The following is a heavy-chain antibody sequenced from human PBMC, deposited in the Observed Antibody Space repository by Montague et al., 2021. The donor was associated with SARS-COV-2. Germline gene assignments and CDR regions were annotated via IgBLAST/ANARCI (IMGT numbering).Heavy chain of an antibody. CDR2: IYKNENS. J-gene: IGHJ4*02. V-gene: IGHV4-59*13. D-gene: IGHD4-17*01. Sequence: SETLSLTCTVSGGSISSYYWSWIRQTPGKGLEWIAYIYKNENSNYNPSLKSRVAILLDTSRSQIYLNMTSVTAADTAMYFCAGERDYRRNFDFWGQGALVSVS. CDR3: AGERDYRRNFDF. CDR1: GGSISSYY.